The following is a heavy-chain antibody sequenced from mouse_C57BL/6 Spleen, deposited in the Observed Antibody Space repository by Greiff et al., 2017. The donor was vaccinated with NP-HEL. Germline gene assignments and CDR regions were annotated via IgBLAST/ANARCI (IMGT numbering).Heavy chain of an antibody. D-gene: IGHD1-1*02. J-gene: IGHJ1*03. Sequence: VQLQQSGAELVRPGASVTLSCKASGYTFTDYEMHWVKQTPVHGLEWIGAIDPETGGTAYNQKFKGKAILTADKSSSTAYMELRSLTSEDSAVYYCTGRGGGYYWYFDVWGTGTTVTVSS. CDR3: TGRGGGYYWYFDV. CDR1: GYTFTDYE. V-gene: IGHV1-15*01. CDR2: IDPETGGT.